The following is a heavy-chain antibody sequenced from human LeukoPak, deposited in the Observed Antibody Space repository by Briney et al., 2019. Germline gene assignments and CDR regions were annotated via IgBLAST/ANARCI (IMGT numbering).Heavy chain of an antibody. Sequence: SETLSLTCAVYGGSFSGYYWSWIRQPPGKGLEWIGEINHSGSTNYNPSLKSRVTISVDTSKNQFSLKLSSVTAADTAVYYCARLFHCSSTSCYQKDDYWGQGTLVTVSS. J-gene: IGHJ4*02. D-gene: IGHD2-2*01. CDR1: GGSFSGYY. CDR2: INHSGST. CDR3: ARLFHCSSTSCYQKDDY. V-gene: IGHV4-34*01.